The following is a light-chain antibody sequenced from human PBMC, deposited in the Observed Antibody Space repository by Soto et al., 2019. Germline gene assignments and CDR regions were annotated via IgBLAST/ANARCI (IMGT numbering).Light chain of an antibody. V-gene: IGKV3-15*01. J-gene: IGKJ4*01. CDR3: QQYHTWPIT. Sequence: EIVTTQSPATLSVSPGERATLSCRARQRIDTSLAWYQQRPGQAPRLLLYNAATRATGIPARFSGSGSGTEFTLTISSLQSEDCAIYYCQQYHTWPITFGGGTKV. CDR2: NAA. CDR1: QRIDTS.